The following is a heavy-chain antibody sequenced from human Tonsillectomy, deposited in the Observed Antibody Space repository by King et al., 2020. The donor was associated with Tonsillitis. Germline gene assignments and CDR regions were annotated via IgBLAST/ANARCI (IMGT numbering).Heavy chain of an antibody. J-gene: IGHJ6*02. V-gene: IGHV1-58*01. CDR3: AATSHQMYYDFWSGTSYYYGMDV. D-gene: IGHD3-3*01. CDR2: IVVGSGNT. Sequence: QLVQSGPEVKKPGTSVKVSCKASGFTFTSSAVQWVRPARGQRLEWIGWIVVGSGNTNYAQKFQERVAITRDMSTSTAYMELSSLRSEDTAVYYCAATSHQMYYDFWSGTSYYYGMDVWGQGTTVTVSS. CDR1: GFTFTSSA.